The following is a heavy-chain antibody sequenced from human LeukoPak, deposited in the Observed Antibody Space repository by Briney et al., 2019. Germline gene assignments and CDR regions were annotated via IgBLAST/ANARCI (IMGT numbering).Heavy chain of an antibody. V-gene: IGHV4-34*01. CDR1: GGSFSGYY. CDR2: INHSGST. Sequence: SETLSLTSAVYGGSFSGYYWSWIRQRPGKGLEWIGEINHSGSTNYNPSLKSRVTISVDTTKNQFSLKLSSVTAANTAVYYCARGNRIIHYDYVWGRPVDYWGQGSLVTVSS. CDR3: ARGNRIIHYDYVWGRPVDY. J-gene: IGHJ4*02. D-gene: IGHD3-16*01.